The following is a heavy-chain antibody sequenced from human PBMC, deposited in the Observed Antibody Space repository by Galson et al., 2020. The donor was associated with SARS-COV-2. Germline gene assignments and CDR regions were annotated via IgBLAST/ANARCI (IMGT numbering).Heavy chain of an antibody. D-gene: IGHD5-18*01. CDR3: AGGWTAMIPVDH. J-gene: IGHJ4*02. CDR1: GLSVRYNY. CDR2: IYSDAKT. Sequence: TGGSLRLSCVVSGLSVRYNYVTWVRQAPGKGLEWVSVIYSDAKTYYADSVKGRFAISRDNDENKVFLQMNSLGAEDTAVYYCAGGWTAMIPVDHWGQGTLVSVSS. V-gene: IGHV3-66*01.